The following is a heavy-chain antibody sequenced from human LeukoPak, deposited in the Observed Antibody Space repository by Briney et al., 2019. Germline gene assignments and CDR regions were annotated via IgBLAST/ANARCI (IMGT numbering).Heavy chain of an antibody. D-gene: IGHD1-14*01. CDR1: GGSISSYS. CDR3: ARLPDRSHYKNWFDP. CDR2: IYYSGST. J-gene: IGHJ5*02. Sequence: PSETLSLTCTVSGGSISSYSWSWIRQPPGQGQERIGYIYYSGSTNYNASRKSRVTISVDTSKNQFSLKLSSVAAADTAVYYCARLPDRSHYKNWFDPWGQGPLASVSS. V-gene: IGHV4-59*08.